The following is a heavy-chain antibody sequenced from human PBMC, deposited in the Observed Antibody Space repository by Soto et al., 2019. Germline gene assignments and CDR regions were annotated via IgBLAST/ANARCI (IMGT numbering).Heavy chain of an antibody. Sequence: RGSLRLSCAASGFAFNRYTMHWVRQAPGKGLQWVALISYEGSNTYYADSVRGRFTISRDNSKNTLYLQMNTLRPEDTGVYYCARVTPGNNLYYFSGLDFWGQGTSVTVSS. CDR3: ARVTPGNNLYYFSGLDF. CDR1: GFAFNRYT. CDR2: ISYEGSNT. D-gene: IGHD1-1*01. J-gene: IGHJ6*02. V-gene: IGHV3-30-3*01.